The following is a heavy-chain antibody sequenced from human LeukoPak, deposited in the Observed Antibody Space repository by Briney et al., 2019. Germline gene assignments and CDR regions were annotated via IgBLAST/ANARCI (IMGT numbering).Heavy chain of an antibody. CDR2: ISYDGSNK. CDR1: GFTFSSYA. J-gene: IGHJ6*03. CDR3: ARDGMVVVYTYYYYMDV. D-gene: IGHD3-22*01. V-gene: IGHV3-30*04. Sequence: SGGSLRLSCAASGFTFSSYAMHWVRQAPGKGLEWVAVISYDGSNKYYADSVKGRFTISRDNSKNTLYLQMNSLRAEDTAVYYCARDGMVVVYTYYYYMDVWGKGTTVTVSS.